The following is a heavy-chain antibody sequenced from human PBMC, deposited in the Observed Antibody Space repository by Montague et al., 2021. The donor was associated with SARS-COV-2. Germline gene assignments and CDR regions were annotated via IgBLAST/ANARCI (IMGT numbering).Heavy chain of an antibody. CDR1: GFAFNNFA. CDR3: AKQTGAGAIVYWYFDL. D-gene: IGHD6-25*01. V-gene: IGHV3-23*01. J-gene: IGHJ2*01. CDR2: IFGSGAGT. Sequence: SLRLSCAASGFAFNNFAMTWVRQPPGKGLEWVSSIFGSGAGTCYADSVQGRFTISRDNSRNTLYLQMNSLRAEDTAKYYCAKQTGAGAIVYWYFDLWGRGTVVSVSS.